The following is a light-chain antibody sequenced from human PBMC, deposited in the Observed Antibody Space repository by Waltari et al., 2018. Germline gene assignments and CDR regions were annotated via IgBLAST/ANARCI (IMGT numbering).Light chain of an antibody. CDR2: EVT. CDR3: SSYTSSTTLGV. V-gene: IGLV2-14*02. Sequence: QSALTQPASVSGSPGQSITISCTGTSSDVGSYNLVSWYQHHPGKAPKLMFYEVTNRPSWVSDRFSGPKSGTTAFLTISGLQAEDEAHYYCSSYTSSTTLGVFGGGTKVTVL. J-gene: IGLJ3*02. CDR1: SSDVGSYNL.